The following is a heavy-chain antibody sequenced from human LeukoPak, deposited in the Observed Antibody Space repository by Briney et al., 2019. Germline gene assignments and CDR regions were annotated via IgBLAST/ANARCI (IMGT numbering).Heavy chain of an antibody. Sequence: GGSLRLFCAASGFTFNNYGMHWVRQAPGKGLEWVAVISYDGSNKYYADSVKGRFTISRDNSKNTLYLQMSSLRAEDTAVYYCARAAYDSGSYIVNHDYWGQGTLVTVSS. CDR1: GFTFNNYG. V-gene: IGHV3-30*03. CDR2: ISYDGSNK. J-gene: IGHJ4*02. CDR3: ARAAYDSGSYIVNHDY. D-gene: IGHD3-22*01.